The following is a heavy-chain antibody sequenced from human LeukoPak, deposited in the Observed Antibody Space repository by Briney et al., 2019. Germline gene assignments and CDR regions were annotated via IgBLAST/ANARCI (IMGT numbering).Heavy chain of an antibody. V-gene: IGHV4-59*08. CDR2: NSGST. D-gene: IGHD1-26*01. Sequence: SKTLSLTCTVSGDSIGSYFWSWIRQPPGKGLEWIGYNSGSTNYNPSLKSRVTILLDSSKNQFSLTLSAVTAADTDIYYCARGRGYGGNYLRSFDIWGQGTMVTVSS. CDR3: ARGRGYGGNYLRSFDI. J-gene: IGHJ3*02. CDR1: GDSIGSYF.